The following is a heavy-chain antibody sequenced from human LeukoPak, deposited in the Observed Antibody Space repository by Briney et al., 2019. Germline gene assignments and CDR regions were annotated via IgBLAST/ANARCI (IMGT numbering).Heavy chain of an antibody. J-gene: IGHJ6*03. V-gene: IGHV3-30*01. CDR3: ARVARQIVVGPMDV. D-gene: IGHD2-15*01. CDR1: GFTFSSYA. CDR2: ISYDGSNK. Sequence: GRSLRLSCAASGFTFSSYAMHWVRQAPGKGLEWVAVISYDGSNKYYADSVKGRFTISRDNSKNTLYLQMNSLRAEDTAVYYCARVARQIVVGPMDVWGKGTAVTVSS.